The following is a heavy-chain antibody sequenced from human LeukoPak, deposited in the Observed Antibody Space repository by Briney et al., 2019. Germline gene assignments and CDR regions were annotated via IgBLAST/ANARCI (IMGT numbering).Heavy chain of an antibody. CDR3: AKGSTSWTIDY. CDR2: ISYDGSDK. V-gene: IGHV3-30*18. Sequence: QTGGSLRLSCAASGFTFSSYGMHWVRQAPGKGLEWVAVISYDGSDKYYADSVKGRFTISRDTSKNTLYLQMNSLRAEDTAVYYCAKGSTSWTIDYWGQGTLVTVSS. J-gene: IGHJ4*02. CDR1: GFTFSSYG. D-gene: IGHD2-2*01.